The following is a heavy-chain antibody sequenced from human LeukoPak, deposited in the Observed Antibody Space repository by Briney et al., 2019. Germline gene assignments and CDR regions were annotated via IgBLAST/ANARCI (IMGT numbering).Heavy chain of an antibody. CDR3: ARETPESLFDY. V-gene: IGHV4-59*13. J-gene: IGHJ4*02. CDR1: GGTISSCY. CDR2: IYHSWNT. D-gene: IGHD1-14*01. Sequence: SETLSLTCTVSGGTISSCYWSWIRHPPPTGLGRIGYIYHSWNTNNNPSLKTRVTIALDTSKNQFSLSLRSVTAADTAMYYCARETPESLFDYWGQGIQVTVSS.